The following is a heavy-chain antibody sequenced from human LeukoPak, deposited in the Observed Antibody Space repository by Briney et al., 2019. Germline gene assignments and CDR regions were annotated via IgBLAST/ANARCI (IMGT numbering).Heavy chain of an antibody. Sequence: KPSETLSLTCAVYGGSFSGYYWSWIRQPPGKGLEWIGEINHSGSTNYNPSLKSRVTISVDTSKNQFSLKLSSVTAADTAVYYCARREYYYDGIWGQGTMVTVSS. J-gene: IGHJ3*02. CDR3: ARREYYYDGI. D-gene: IGHD3-22*01. CDR1: GGSFSGYY. V-gene: IGHV4-34*01. CDR2: INHSGST.